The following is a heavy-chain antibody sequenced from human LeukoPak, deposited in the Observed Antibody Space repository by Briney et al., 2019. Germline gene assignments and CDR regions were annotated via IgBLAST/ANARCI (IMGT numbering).Heavy chain of an antibody. CDR3: AKVKGSEGYCSITSCLADY. J-gene: IGHJ4*02. CDR1: GLAFSNYA. Sequence: GGSLRLSCAASGLAFSNYAMSWVRQAPGRGLEWVSAISSSGGSTYYADSVKGRFTISRDNSKNTLSLQLNSLRSEDTALYYCAKVKGSEGYCSITSCLADYWGQGTLVTVSS. CDR2: ISSSGGST. V-gene: IGHV3-23*01. D-gene: IGHD2-2*01.